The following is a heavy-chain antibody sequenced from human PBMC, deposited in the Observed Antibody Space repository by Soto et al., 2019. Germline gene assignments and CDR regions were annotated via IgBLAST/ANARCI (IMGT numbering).Heavy chain of an antibody. CDR3: ARDPTVTTGFYYGMDV. V-gene: IGHV1-69*06. D-gene: IGHD4-17*01. Sequence: QVQLVQSGAEVKKPGSSVKVSCKASGGTFSSYAISWVRQAPGQGLEWMGGIIPIFGTANYAQKFQGRVTITADKSTSTAYMELRRLRSEDTAVYYCARDPTVTTGFYYGMDVGGQGTTVTVSS. J-gene: IGHJ6*02. CDR2: IIPIFGTA. CDR1: GGTFSSYA.